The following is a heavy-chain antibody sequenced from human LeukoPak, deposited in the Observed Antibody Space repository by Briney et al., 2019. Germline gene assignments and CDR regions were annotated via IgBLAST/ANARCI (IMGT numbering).Heavy chain of an antibody. D-gene: IGHD3-16*01. Sequence: PSETLSLTCTVSGGSISSGGYYWSWIRQHPGKGLEWIGYVYYTGSTYYNPSLKGRVTISVDTSKNQFSLKLSSVTAADTAVYYCARYYDPPEYFRHWGQGTLVTVSS. CDR2: VYYTGST. J-gene: IGHJ1*01. CDR3: ARYYDPPEYFRH. CDR1: GGSISSGGYY. V-gene: IGHV4-31*03.